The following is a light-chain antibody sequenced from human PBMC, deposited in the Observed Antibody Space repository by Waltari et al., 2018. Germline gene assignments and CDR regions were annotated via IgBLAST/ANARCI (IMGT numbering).Light chain of an antibody. Sequence: DIQMTQSPSSFSASLGDRVTISCRSSQNIYGYLAWYQQKPGKAPKLLIYSASSLQSGIPSRFSGSGSGTDFTLTISSLQPEDSAAYFCQHYYEIPLTFGGGTKVEIK. CDR1: QNIYGY. CDR3: QHYYEIPLT. CDR2: SAS. V-gene: IGKV1-12*01. J-gene: IGKJ4*01.